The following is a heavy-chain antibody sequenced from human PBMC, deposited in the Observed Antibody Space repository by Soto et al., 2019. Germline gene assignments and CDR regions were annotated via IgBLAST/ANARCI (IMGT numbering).Heavy chain of an antibody. D-gene: IGHD3-10*01. V-gene: IGHV1-46*01. J-gene: IGHJ4*02. Sequence: ASVKVSCKASGYTFTSYYMHWVRQAPGQGLEWMGIINPSGGSTSYAQKFQGRVTMTRDTSTSTVYMELSSLRSEDTAVYYCARDVSEWFGESGPSDYFDYWGQGTLVTVSS. CDR2: INPSGGST. CDR1: GYTFTSYY. CDR3: ARDVSEWFGESGPSDYFDY.